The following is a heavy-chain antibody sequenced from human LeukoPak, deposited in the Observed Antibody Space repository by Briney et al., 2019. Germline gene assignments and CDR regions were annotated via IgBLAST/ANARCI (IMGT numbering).Heavy chain of an antibody. J-gene: IGHJ4*02. CDR3: ARGHDYDGSVAY. CDR1: GFTVSSNY. Sequence: GGSLRLSCAASGFTVSSNYMSWVRQAPGKGLDWVSVIYSGGSTYYADSVKGRSTISRDNSRNTLYLQMNSLRAEDTAVYYCARGHDYDGSVAYWGQGTLVTVSS. CDR2: IYSGGST. V-gene: IGHV3-66*01. D-gene: IGHD3-22*01.